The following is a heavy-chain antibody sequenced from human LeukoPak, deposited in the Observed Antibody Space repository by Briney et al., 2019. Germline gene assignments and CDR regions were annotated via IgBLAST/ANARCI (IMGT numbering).Heavy chain of an antibody. D-gene: IGHD1-26*01. CDR1: GGSISSYY. J-gene: IGHJ4*02. CDR2: IYYSGSS. V-gene: IGHV4-59*01. Sequence: SETLSLTCTVSGGSISSYYWSWIRQPPGKGLEWIGYIYYSGSSNYNPSLKRRVNLSVEKSKNQCSLKLSSVTAADTAVYYCARGGSPVPLYWGQGTLVTVSS. CDR3: ARGGSPVPLY.